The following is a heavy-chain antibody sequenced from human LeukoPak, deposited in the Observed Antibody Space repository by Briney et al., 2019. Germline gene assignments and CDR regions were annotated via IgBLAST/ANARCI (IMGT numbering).Heavy chain of an antibody. Sequence: GGSLRLSCAASGFTFRNYGMNWVRQAPGKGLEWVTIIWYDGSNKYYADSVKGRFIISRDNSKNTLYLQMNSLRAEDTAVYYCARQQAIALVPADFDPWGQGTLVTVSS. J-gene: IGHJ5*02. CDR3: ARQQAIALVPADFDP. V-gene: IGHV3-33*01. D-gene: IGHD2-2*01. CDR2: IWYDGSNK. CDR1: GFTFRNYG.